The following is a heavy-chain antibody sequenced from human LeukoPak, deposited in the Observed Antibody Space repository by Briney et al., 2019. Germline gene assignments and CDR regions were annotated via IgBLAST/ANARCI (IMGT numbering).Heavy chain of an antibody. D-gene: IGHD3-22*01. Sequence: GGSLRLSCAASGFTFGSWWMSWVRQAPGKALEWVANIKQDGSVTFYEDSVKGRFTLSRDNARNSLYLQMDSLRAEDTAVYYCARLYDSRDLLAFDYWGQGILVTVSS. J-gene: IGHJ4*02. CDR1: GFTFGSWW. V-gene: IGHV3-7*01. CDR2: IKQDGSVT. CDR3: ARLYDSRDLLAFDY.